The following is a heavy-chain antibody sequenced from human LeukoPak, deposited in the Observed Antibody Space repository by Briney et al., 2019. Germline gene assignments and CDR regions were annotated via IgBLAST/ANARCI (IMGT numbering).Heavy chain of an antibody. CDR1: GGTFSTYA. Sequence: GASVKVSCKASGGTFSTYAFNWVRQAPGQGLEWMGRITPIFGTAHYAQKFQGRVTITTDEFTSTAYMELSNLRSEDTAIYYCARIEGDYGVFVYWGQGTLVTVSS. J-gene: IGHJ4*02. CDR3: ARIEGDYGVFVY. CDR2: ITPIFGTA. V-gene: IGHV1-69*05. D-gene: IGHD4-17*01.